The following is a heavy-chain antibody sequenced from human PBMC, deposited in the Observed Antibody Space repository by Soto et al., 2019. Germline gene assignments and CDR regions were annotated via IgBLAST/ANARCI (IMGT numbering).Heavy chain of an antibody. V-gene: IGHV4-34*01. Sequence: QVQLQQWGAGLLKPSETLSLTCAVYGGSFSGYYWSWIRQPPGKGLEWIGEINHSGSTNYNPSLKSRVTISVDTSKNQFSLKRSSVTAADTAVYYCARWSGSYCGLYYYYGMDVWGQGTTVTVSS. CDR2: INHSGST. CDR1: GGSFSGYY. J-gene: IGHJ6*02. D-gene: IGHD1-26*01. CDR3: ARWSGSYCGLYYYYGMDV.